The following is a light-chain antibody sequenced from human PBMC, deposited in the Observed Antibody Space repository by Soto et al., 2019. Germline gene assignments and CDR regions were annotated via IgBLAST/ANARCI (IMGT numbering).Light chain of an antibody. CDR3: QQYNIWPQT. V-gene: IGKV3-15*01. CDR1: QSVSSSN. J-gene: IGKJ1*01. Sequence: EIVLTQSPGTLSLSPGERATLSCRASQSVSSSNLAWFQQKPGQAPRLLIYGASTRATGIPARFSGSGSGTEFTLTISSLQSEDFAVYFCQQYNIWPQTFGQGTKVDIK. CDR2: GAS.